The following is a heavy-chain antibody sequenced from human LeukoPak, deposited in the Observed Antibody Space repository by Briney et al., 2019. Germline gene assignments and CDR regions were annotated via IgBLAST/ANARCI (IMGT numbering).Heavy chain of an antibody. J-gene: IGHJ4*02. CDR2: ISGSGGTT. D-gene: IGHD2-2*01. CDR1: GFTFSSYA. Sequence: GSLRLSCAASGFTFSSYAINWVRQAPGKGLEWVSAISGSGGTTYYADSVKGRFTISRDNSKNTLYLQMNSLRAEDTAVYYCARDVCSSTSCYYDTLIFDYWGQGTLVTVSS. CDR3: ARDVCSSTSCYYDTLIFDY. V-gene: IGHV3-23*01.